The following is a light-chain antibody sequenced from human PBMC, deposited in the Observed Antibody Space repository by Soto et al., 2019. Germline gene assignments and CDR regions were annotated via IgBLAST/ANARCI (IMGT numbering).Light chain of an antibody. Sequence: QSALTQPASVSGSAGQSITISCTGTSSDVGGYNFVSWYQQHPGKAPKLMIYEVTFRPSGVSYRFSGSKSGNTASLTISGLQAEDEADYYRSSYTSSSTLEVFGTGTKVTVL. J-gene: IGLJ1*01. CDR3: SSYTSSSTLEV. V-gene: IGLV2-14*01. CDR2: EVT. CDR1: SSDVGGYNF.